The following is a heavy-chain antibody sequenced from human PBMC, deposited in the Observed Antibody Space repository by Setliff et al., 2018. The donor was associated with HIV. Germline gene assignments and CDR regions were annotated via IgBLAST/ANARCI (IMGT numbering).Heavy chain of an antibody. Sequence: GGSLRLSCVASGITVSGIYMTWVRQAPGKGLEWVSAINGGTTTYYADSVKGRFIISRDNSKNTLYLQMNSLRAQDTAIFYCAKDPRGSMVRGLINYFDPWGQGTLVTVSS. CDR1: GITVSGIY. V-gene: IGHV3-53*01. J-gene: IGHJ5*02. CDR3: AKDPRGSMVRGLINYFDP. CDR2: INGGTTT. D-gene: IGHD3-10*01.